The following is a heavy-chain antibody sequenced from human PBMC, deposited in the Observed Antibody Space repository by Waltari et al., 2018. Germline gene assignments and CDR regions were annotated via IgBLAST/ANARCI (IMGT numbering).Heavy chain of an antibody. D-gene: IGHD3-3*01. Sequence: QVQLQESVPGLVKPSETLSLTCAVSGYSISSGYYCGWIRQPPGKGLELSGSIFPSGRTYYNPSLKSRVTISVDTSKNLFSLKLSSVTAADTAVYYCTGFWSGNKYYYYYYYMDVWGKGTTVTVSS. V-gene: IGHV4-38-2*01. J-gene: IGHJ6*03. CDR1: GYSISSGYY. CDR3: TGFWSGNKYYYYYYYMDV. CDR2: IFPSGRT.